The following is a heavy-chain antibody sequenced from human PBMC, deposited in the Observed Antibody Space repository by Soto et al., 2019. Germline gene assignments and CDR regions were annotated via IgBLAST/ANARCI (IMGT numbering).Heavy chain of an antibody. CDR1: GVTFSSYG. D-gene: IGHD1-7*01. J-gene: IGHJ6*02. CDR3: ARDPITGTNYYGMDV. V-gene: IGHV3-30*03. CDR2: ISYDGSNK. Sequence: GGSLRLSCASSGVTFSSYGMHWVRQAPGKGLEWVAVISYDGSNKYYADSVKGRFTISRDNSKNTLYLQMNSLRAEDTAVYYCARDPITGTNYYGMDVWGQGTTVTVSS.